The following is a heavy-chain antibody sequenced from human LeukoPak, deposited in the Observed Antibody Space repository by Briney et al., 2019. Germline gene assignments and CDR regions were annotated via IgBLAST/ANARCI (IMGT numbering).Heavy chain of an antibody. V-gene: IGHV3-23*01. CDR1: GFTFSSYA. CDR3: AKDQEDIAAAAGDY. D-gene: IGHD6-13*01. CDR2: ISGSGGST. Sequence: GGSLRLSCAASGFTFSSYAMSWVRQAPGKGLEWVSAISGSGGSTHYADSVKGRFTISRDNSKNTLYLQMNSLRAEDTAVYYCAKDQEDIAAAAGDYWGQGTLVTVSS. J-gene: IGHJ4*02.